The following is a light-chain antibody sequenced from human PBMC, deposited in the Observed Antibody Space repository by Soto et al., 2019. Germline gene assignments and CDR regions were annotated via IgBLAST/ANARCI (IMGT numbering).Light chain of an antibody. J-gene: IGLJ3*02. V-gene: IGLV1-44*01. CDR1: SSNIGSNT. CDR3: AAWDDSLTGVL. CDR2: SSD. Sequence: QSVLTQPPSASGTPGQRVTISCSGSSSNIGSNTVNWYQQLPGTAPKLLIYSSDQRPSGVPDRFSGTKSGTSASLAVTGLQSEDEADYYCAAWDDSLTGVLFGGGTKLPS.